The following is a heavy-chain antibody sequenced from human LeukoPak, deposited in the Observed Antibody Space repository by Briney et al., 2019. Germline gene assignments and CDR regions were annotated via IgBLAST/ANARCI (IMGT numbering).Heavy chain of an antibody. J-gene: IGHJ4*02. Sequence: GASVKVSCRASGYTFTSYDITWVRQAPGQGLEWMGWISVYNGNTKYAQKVEGRVTMTTDTSTSTAYVELRSLRSDDTAVYYCARSEVGALVDYWGQGTLVTVSS. V-gene: IGHV1-18*01. CDR2: ISVYNGNT. D-gene: IGHD1-26*01. CDR1: GYTFTSYD. CDR3: ARSEVGALVDY.